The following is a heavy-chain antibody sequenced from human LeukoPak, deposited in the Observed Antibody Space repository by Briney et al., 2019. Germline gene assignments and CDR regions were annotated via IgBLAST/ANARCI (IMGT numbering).Heavy chain of an antibody. D-gene: IGHD2-21*02. CDR2: INHSGST. V-gene: IGHV4-34*01. CDR1: GGSFSGYY. Sequence: SETLSLTCAVYGGSFSGYYWSWIRQPPGKGLEWIGEINHSGSTNYNPSLKSRVTISVDTSKNQFSLELSSVTAADTAVYYCARYGDSGYYYGLDVWGQGATVTVSS. J-gene: IGHJ6*02. CDR3: ARYGDSGYYYGLDV.